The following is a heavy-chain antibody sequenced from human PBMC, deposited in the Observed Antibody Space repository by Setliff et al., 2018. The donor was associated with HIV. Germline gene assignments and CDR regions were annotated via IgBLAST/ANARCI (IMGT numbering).Heavy chain of an antibody. D-gene: IGHD2-2*01. CDR3: VGYCSSTSCYRGALDI. J-gene: IGHJ3*02. V-gene: IGHV4-59*01. Sequence: SETLSLTCTVSGGSISSYYWSWIRQTPGKGLEWIGYIYYSGSTNYNPSLKSRVTISVDTSKNQFSLKLSSVTAADTAVYYCVGYCSSTSCYRGALDIWGQGTMVTVSS. CDR2: IYYSGST. CDR1: GGSISSYY.